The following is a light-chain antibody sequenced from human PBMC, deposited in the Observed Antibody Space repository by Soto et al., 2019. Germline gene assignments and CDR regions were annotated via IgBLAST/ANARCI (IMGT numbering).Light chain of an antibody. CDR2: LGS. CDR1: QSLLHSNGYNY. V-gene: IGKV2-28*01. J-gene: IGKJ4*01. CDR3: MQALKSLS. Sequence: DIVMTQSPYSLPVTPGESASISCRSSQSLLHSNGYNYLDWYLQKPGQSPQLLIYLGSNRASGVPDRFSGSGSGTDFTLKISRVEAGDVGVYYCMQALKSLSFGGGTKVEIK.